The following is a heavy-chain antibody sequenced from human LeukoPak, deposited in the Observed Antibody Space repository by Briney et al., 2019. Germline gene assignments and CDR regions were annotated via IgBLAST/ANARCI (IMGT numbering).Heavy chain of an antibody. V-gene: IGHV3-53*01. Sequence: GGSLRLSCAASGFTVTGNYMSWIRRAPGKGLEWVSVLYSGGSTYYGDSVKGRFTVSRHNSKNTLYLQMDSLTVEDTAVYYCARAPTSYWYFDLWGRGTLVTVSS. CDR2: LYSGGST. CDR1: GFTVTGNY. J-gene: IGHJ2*01. CDR3: ARAPTSYWYFDL.